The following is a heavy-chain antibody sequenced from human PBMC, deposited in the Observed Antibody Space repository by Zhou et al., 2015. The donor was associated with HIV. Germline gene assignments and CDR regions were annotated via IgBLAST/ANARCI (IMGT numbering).Heavy chain of an antibody. J-gene: IGHJ6*02. V-gene: IGHV3-21*01. D-gene: IGHD3-22*01. Sequence: EVQLVESGGGLVKPGGSLRLSCAASGFTFSSYTMNWVRQAPGKGLEWVSSISSSSTYIYYADSVKGRFTISRDNAKNSLYLQMNSLRAEDTAVYYCARDRETLTYYYDSSGWMDVWGQGTTVTVSS. CDR3: ARDRETLTYYYDSSGWMDV. CDR2: ISSSSTYI. CDR1: GFTFSSYT.